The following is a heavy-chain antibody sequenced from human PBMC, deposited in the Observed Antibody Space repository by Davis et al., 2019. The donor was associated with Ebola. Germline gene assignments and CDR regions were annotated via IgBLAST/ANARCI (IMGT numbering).Heavy chain of an antibody. CDR2: MNPNSGNT. V-gene: IGHV1-8*03. CDR1: GYTFTGYY. J-gene: IGHJ6*02. CDR3: ARDYSSSWTHLYYYYGMDV. D-gene: IGHD6-13*01. Sequence: ASVKVSCKASGYTFTGYYMHWVRQAPGQGLEWMGWMNPNSGNTGYAQKFQGRVTITRNTSISTAYMELSSLRSEDTAVYYCARDYSSSWTHLYYYYGMDVWGQGTTVTVSS.